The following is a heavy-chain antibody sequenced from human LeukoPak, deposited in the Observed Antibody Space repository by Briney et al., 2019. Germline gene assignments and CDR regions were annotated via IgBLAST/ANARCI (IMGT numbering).Heavy chain of an antibody. V-gene: IGHV4-34*01. CDR1: GGSFSGYY. J-gene: IGHJ5*02. CDR2: INHSGST. CDR3: ARDTNWFDP. Sequence: PSETLSLTCAVYGGSFSGYYWSWIRQPPGKGLEWIGEINHSGSTNYNPSLKSRVTISVDTSKNQFSLKLSSVTAADTAVYYCARDTNWFDPWGQGTLVTVSS.